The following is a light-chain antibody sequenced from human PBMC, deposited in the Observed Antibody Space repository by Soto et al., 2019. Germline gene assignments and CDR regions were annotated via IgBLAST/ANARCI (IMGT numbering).Light chain of an antibody. Sequence: EIQTPPSPSTLYESVGDRVTISLLASQSISSWLAWYQQKPGKAPKLLIYKASSLESGVPSRFSGSGSGTEFTLTISSLQPDDFATYYCQQYNSYSITFGQGTRLAI. CDR3: QQYNSYSIT. J-gene: IGKJ5*01. CDR1: QSISSW. V-gene: IGKV1-5*03. CDR2: KAS.